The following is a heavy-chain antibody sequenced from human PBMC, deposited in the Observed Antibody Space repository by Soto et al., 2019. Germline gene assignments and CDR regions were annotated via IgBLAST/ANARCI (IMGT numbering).Heavy chain of an antibody. CDR1: XLTFSSYS. CDR3: ARYPGQWLVRGYGMNV. V-gene: IGHV3-21*01. Sequence: PGGSLRLSCAASXLTFSSYSMNWVRQAPGKGLEWVSSISSSSSYIYYADSVKGRFTISRDNAKNTLYMQMNSLRAEDTAVYYCARYPGQWLVRGYGMNVWGQGTRVTVSS. J-gene: IGHJ6*02. D-gene: IGHD6-19*01. CDR2: ISSSSSYI.